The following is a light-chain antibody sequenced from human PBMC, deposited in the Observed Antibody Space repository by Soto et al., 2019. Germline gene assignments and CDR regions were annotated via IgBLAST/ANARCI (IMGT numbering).Light chain of an antibody. CDR1: QSVNSN. Sequence: EIVLTQSPGTLSLSPGERATLSCGASQSVNSNLAWYQQKLGQAPRVLIYGASTRATGIPDRFSGSGSGTEFILTISSLEPEDSAVYYCQQRHMWPITFGQGTRLEIK. CDR2: GAS. CDR3: QQRHMWPIT. J-gene: IGKJ5*01. V-gene: IGKV3-11*01.